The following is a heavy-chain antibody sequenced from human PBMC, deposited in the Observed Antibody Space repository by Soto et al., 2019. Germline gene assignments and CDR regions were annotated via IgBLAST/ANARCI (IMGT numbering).Heavy chain of an antibody. J-gene: IGHJ6*02. D-gene: IGHD5-18*01. CDR1: GYTFTSYG. V-gene: IGHV1-18*01. CDR3: ARGGYSYDNYYYYGMDV. Sequence: ASVKVSCKASGYTFTSYGISWVRQAPGQGLEWMGWISAYNGNTNYAQKLQGRVTMTTDTSTSTAYMELRSLRSDDTAVYYCARGGYSYDNYYYYGMDVWGQGTTVTVSS. CDR2: ISAYNGNT.